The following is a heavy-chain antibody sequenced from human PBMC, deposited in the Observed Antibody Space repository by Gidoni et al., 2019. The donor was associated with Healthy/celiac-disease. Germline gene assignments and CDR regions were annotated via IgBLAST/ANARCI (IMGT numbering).Heavy chain of an antibody. Sequence: QVQLVQSGAEVKKPGASVKVSCKASGYTFTSYAMHWVRQAPGQRLEWMGWINAGNGNTKYSQKFQGRVTITRDTSASTAYMELSSLRSEDTAVYYCARGRNVLVVYPFDPWGQGTLVTVSS. CDR1: GYTFTSYA. J-gene: IGHJ5*02. D-gene: IGHD2-8*02. V-gene: IGHV1-3*01. CDR3: ARGRNVLVVYPFDP. CDR2: INAGNGNT.